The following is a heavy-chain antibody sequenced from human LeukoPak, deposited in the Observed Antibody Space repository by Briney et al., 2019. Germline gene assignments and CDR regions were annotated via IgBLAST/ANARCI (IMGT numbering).Heavy chain of an antibody. V-gene: IGHV3-74*01. D-gene: IGHD2-15*01. CDR2: ISSDASIT. J-gene: IGHJ4*02. CDR1: GFTFSTYW. CDR3: ATSARTYIGSSLDY. Sequence: PGGSLRLSCAASGFTFSTYWMHWVRQDPGKGLVWVSRISSDASITSYADPVKGRFTISRDNAKNTLYLQMNCLRAEDTALYYCATSARTYIGSSLDYWGQRTLVTVSS.